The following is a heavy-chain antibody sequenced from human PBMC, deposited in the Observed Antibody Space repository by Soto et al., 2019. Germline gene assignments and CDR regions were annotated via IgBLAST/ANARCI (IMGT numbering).Heavy chain of an antibody. CDR2: ISGSGGST. Sequence: PGGSLRLSCAASGFTFSSYAMSWVRQAPGKGLEWVSAISGSGGSTYYADSVKGRFTISRDNSKNTLCLQMNSLRAEDTAVYYCAKSYDSSGCGPPHGMDVWGQGTTVTVSS. CDR3: AKSYDSSGCGPPHGMDV. D-gene: IGHD3-22*01. V-gene: IGHV3-23*01. J-gene: IGHJ6*02. CDR1: GFTFSSYA.